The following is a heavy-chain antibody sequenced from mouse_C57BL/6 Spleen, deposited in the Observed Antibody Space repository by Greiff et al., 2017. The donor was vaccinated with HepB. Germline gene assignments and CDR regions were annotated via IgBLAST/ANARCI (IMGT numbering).Heavy chain of an antibody. D-gene: IGHD1-1*01. CDR3: AREGGTSFAY. J-gene: IGHJ3*01. CDR1: GYTFTSYW. Sequence: QVQLQQPGAELVKPGASVKLSCKASGYTFTSYWMQWVKQRPGQGLEWIGEIDPSDSYTNYNQKFKGKATLTVDTSSSTAYMQLSSLTSEDSAVYYCAREGGTSFAYWGQGTLVTVSA. CDR2: IDPSDSYT. V-gene: IGHV1-50*01.